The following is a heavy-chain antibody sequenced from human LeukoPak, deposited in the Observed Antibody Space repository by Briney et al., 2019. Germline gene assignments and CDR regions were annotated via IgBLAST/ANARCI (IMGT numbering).Heavy chain of an antibody. Sequence: SSETLSLTCTVSGGSISTGNYYWGWIRQPPGKGLERIGSIYYTGSTYYNPSLMGRVTISVDTSKNQYSLKLKSVTAADTAVYYCATYCRGTSCYEFAYDIWGQGTMVTVSS. CDR1: GGSISTGNYY. J-gene: IGHJ3*02. V-gene: IGHV4-39*01. CDR3: ATYCRGTSCYEFAYDI. CDR2: IYYTGST. D-gene: IGHD2-2*01.